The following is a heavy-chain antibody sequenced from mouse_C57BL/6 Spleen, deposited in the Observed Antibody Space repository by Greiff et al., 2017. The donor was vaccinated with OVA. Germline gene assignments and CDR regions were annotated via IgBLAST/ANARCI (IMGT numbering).Heavy chain of an antibody. V-gene: IGHV5-6*01. D-gene: IGHD1-1*01. Sequence: EVNLVESGGDLVKPGGSLKLSCAASGFTFSSYGMSWVRQTPDKRLEWVATISSGGSYTYYPDSVKGRFTISRDNAKNTLYLQMSSLKSEDTAMYYCARSDYYGSSSYYFDYWGQGTTLTVSS. CDR3: ARSDYYGSSSYYFDY. J-gene: IGHJ2*01. CDR2: ISSGGSYT. CDR1: GFTFSSYG.